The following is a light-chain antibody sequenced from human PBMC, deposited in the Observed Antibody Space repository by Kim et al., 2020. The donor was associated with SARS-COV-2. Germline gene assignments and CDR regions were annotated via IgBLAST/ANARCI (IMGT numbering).Light chain of an antibody. Sequence: ESPGKTVTISCPRTSGSIASKPVQWYKQRPGSVPTTVIYEDALRPSGIPDRFSGSIDTSFNSASLTISGLTTEDEAVYFCQSYEVFGGGTQLTVL. J-gene: IGLJ2*01. CDR1: SGSIASKP. CDR2: EDA. CDR3: QSYEV. V-gene: IGLV6-57*03.